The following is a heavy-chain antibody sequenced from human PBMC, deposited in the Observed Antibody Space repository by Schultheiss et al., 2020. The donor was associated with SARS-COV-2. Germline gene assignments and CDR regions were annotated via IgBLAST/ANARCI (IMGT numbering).Heavy chain of an antibody. J-gene: IGHJ4*02. D-gene: IGHD3-10*01. CDR2: ISYDGSNK. Sequence: GESLKISCAASGFTFSSYGMHWVRQAPGKGLEWVAVISYDGSNKYYADSVKGRFTISRDNSKNTLYLQMNSLRAEDTAVYYCARDRGSGSYLSYWGQGTLVTVSS. CDR1: GFTFSSYG. V-gene: IGHV3-30*12. CDR3: ARDRGSGSYLSY.